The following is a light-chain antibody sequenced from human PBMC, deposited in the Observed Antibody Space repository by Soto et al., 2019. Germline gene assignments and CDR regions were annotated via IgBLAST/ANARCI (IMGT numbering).Light chain of an antibody. V-gene: IGKV3-15*01. J-gene: IGKJ5*01. CDR1: QSVSSN. CDR3: QQYGSSPIT. Sequence: EVVMTQSPATLSVSPGERATLSCRASQSVSSNLAWYQQKHGQAPRLLIYGASTRATGIPARFSGSGSGTEFTLTISRLEPEDFAVYYCQQYGSSPITFGQGTRLEIK. CDR2: GAS.